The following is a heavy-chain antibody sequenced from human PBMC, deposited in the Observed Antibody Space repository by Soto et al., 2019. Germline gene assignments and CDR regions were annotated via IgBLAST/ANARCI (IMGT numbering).Heavy chain of an antibody. CDR2: VNPSGGHT. V-gene: IGHV1-46*01. J-gene: IGHJ4*02. Sequence: QVQLMQSGAEVKKPGASVKVSCKASGDTFTDYYIHWVRQAPGQGLEWMGTVNPSGGHTTYAQHFLGSVTMTRDTSTITLYMELTSLASDCTAIYCGARGGLVVVVTAALDYWGQGTLVTVSS. D-gene: IGHD2-21*02. CDR3: ARGGLVVVVTAALDY. CDR1: GDTFTDYY.